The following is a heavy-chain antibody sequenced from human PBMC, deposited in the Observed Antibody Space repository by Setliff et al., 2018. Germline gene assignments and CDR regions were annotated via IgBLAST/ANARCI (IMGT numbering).Heavy chain of an antibody. CDR2: INQDGSAQ. D-gene: IGHD6-25*01. Sequence: PGGSLRLSCAASGLTFSNYAVRWVRQAPGRGLEWVANINQDGSAQYYIDSVRGRFTISRDNAQKTLYLHMNNLRADDTAVFYCVPGRGSWGQGALVTVSS. CDR3: VPGRGS. CDR1: GLTFSNYA. V-gene: IGHV3-7*01. J-gene: IGHJ5*02.